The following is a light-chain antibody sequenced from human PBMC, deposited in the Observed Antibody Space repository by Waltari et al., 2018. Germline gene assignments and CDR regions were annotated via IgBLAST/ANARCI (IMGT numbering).Light chain of an antibody. V-gene: IGKV1-39*01. J-gene: IGKJ1*01. Sequence: IQMTQSPSSLSASVRERVTITCRASQSINTYLNWYQKKPGKDPKLLIYGSSSLQSGVPSRFSGSGSGTDFTLTISSLQLEDFATYYCLQSYNDPTFGKGTKVEIK. CDR1: QSINTY. CDR3: LQSYNDPT. CDR2: GSS.